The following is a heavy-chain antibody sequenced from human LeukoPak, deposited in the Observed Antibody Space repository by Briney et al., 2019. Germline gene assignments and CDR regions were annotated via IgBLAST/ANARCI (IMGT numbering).Heavy chain of an antibody. CDR2: IYTSGST. J-gene: IGHJ6*03. Sequence: SETLSLTCTVSGGSISSYYWSWIRQPAGKGLEWIGRIYTSGSTNYNPSLKSRVTMSVDTSKNQFSLKLSSVTAADTAVYYCARESIVVVITYYYYYMDVWGKGTTVTVSS. V-gene: IGHV4-4*07. CDR1: GGSISSYY. D-gene: IGHD3-22*01. CDR3: ARESIVVVITYYYYYMDV.